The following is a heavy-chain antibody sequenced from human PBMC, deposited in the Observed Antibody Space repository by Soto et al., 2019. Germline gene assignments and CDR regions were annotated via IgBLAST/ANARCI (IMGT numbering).Heavy chain of an antibody. V-gene: IGHV3-33*01. Sequence: GGSLRLSCAASGFTFSSYGMHWVRQAPGKGLEWVAVIWYDGSNKYYADSVKGRFTISRDNSKNTLYLQMNSLRAEDTAVYYCARSAQTPITGTDYYYYYMDVWGKGTTVTVSS. CDR1: GFTFSSYG. CDR2: IWYDGSNK. CDR3: ARSAQTPITGTDYYYYYMDV. J-gene: IGHJ6*03. D-gene: IGHD1-20*01.